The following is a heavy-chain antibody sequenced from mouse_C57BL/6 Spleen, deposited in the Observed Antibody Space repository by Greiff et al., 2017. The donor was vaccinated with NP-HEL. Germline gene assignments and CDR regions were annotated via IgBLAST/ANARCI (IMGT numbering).Heavy chain of an antibody. V-gene: IGHV1-82*01. CDR1: GYAFSSSW. CDR3: ARRDYGSSLSFDY. D-gene: IGHD1-1*01. J-gene: IGHJ2*01. CDR2: IYPGDGDT. Sequence: QVQLKQSGPELVKPGASVKISCKASGYAFSSSWMNWVKQRPGKGLEWIGRIYPGDGDTNYNGKFKGKATLTADKSSSTAYMQLSSLTSEDSAVYFCARRDYGSSLSFDYGGQGTTLTVSS.